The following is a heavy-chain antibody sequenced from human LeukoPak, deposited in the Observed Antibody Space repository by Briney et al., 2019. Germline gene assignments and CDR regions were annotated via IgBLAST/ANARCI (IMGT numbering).Heavy chain of an antibody. CDR3: ARRGYYDSSGYDY. V-gene: IGHV3-21*06. J-gene: IGHJ4*02. Sequence: GGSLRLSCAASGFTFSSYAMNWVRQARGKGLEWVSSISGSSSDIYYADSVKGRFTISRDNAKNSVFLQMNNLRAEDTAIYYCARRGYYDSSGYDYWGQGTLVTVSS. D-gene: IGHD3-22*01. CDR1: GFTFSSYA. CDR2: ISGSSSDI.